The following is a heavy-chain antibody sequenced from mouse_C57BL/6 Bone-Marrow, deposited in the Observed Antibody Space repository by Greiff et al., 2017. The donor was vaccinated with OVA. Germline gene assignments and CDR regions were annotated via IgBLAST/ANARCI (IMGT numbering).Heavy chain of an antibody. J-gene: IGHJ4*01. CDR1: GYTFTDYY. Sequence: EVQLQQSGPELVKPGASVKISCKASGYTFTDYYMNWVKQSHGKSLEWIGDINPNNGGTSYNQKFKGKATLTVDKSSSTAYMELRSLTSEDSAVYYCAREGGDYGFYAMDYWGQGTSVTVSS. D-gene: IGHD1-1*01. CDR3: AREGGDYGFYAMDY. V-gene: IGHV1-26*01. CDR2: INPNNGGT.